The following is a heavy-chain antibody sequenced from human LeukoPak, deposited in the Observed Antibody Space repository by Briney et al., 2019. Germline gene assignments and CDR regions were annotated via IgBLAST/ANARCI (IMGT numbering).Heavy chain of an antibody. J-gene: IGHJ4*02. D-gene: IGHD3-10*01. Sequence: PGGSLRLSCAASGFTFSNYSMNWVRQAPGKGLEWVSSISSLSSYIYYADSLKGRFTISRDNAKNSLYLQMNSLRAEDTAVYYCARELITMFRGASDYWGQGTLVTVSS. CDR3: ARELITMFRGASDY. CDR1: GFTFSNYS. V-gene: IGHV3-21*01. CDR2: ISSLSSYI.